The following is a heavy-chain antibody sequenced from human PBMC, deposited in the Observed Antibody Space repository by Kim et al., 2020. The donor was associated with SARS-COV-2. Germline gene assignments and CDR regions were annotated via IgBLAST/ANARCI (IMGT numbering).Heavy chain of an antibody. J-gene: IGHJ4*02. D-gene: IGHD4-17*01. CDR2: ISSSSGYI. CDR1: GFTFSSYS. V-gene: IGHV3-21*01. Sequence: GGSLRLSCAASGFTFSSYSMNWVRQAPGKGLEWVSSISSSSGYIYYAASMKGRFTISRDNAKNSLYLQINSLRAEDTAVYYCARDDYGDHGGYGYWGQGTLVTVSS. CDR3: ARDDYGDHGGYGY.